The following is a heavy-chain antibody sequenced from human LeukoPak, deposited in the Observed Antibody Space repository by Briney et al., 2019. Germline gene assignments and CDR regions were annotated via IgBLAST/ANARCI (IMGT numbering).Heavy chain of an antibody. V-gene: IGHV5-51*01. CDR2: IYPGDSDT. Sequence: GKSLKISCKGSGYSFTSYGIGWVRQMPGKGLEWIGIIYPGDSDTRYSPSFQGQVTISADKSISTAYLQWSSLKASDTAMYYCARLHYYDILTGYLYYFDYWGQGTLVTVSS. J-gene: IGHJ4*02. D-gene: IGHD3-9*01. CDR3: ARLHYYDILTGYLYYFDY. CDR1: GYSFTSYG.